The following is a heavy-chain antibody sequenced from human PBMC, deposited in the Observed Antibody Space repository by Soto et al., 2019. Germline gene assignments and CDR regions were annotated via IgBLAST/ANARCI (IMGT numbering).Heavy chain of an antibody. CDR3: ARVIVGATGVYDS. D-gene: IGHD1-26*01. J-gene: IGHJ4*02. CDR2: INAYTSNT. V-gene: IGHV1-18*01. Sequence: GASVKVSCKASGYTFTNNDINWVRQAPGQGLEWIGWINAYTSNTNSAEELQGRVTLTTDTSTSTAYMQLRSLRSDDTAVYYCARVIVGATGVYDSWGQGTLVTVSS. CDR1: GYTFTNND.